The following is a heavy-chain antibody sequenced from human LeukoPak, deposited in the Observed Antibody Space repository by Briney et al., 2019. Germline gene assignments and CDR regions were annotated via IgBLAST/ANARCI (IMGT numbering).Heavy chain of an antibody. CDR3: ARGETIVADRREGDGFDI. V-gene: IGHV4-38-2*01. D-gene: IGHD5-12*01. J-gene: IGHJ3*02. CDR2: VYQSGTT. CDR1: GYSISSDYY. Sequence: KTSGTLSLTCVVSGYSISSDYYWVWIRPPPGTGLEWIGNVYQSGTTYSNPSLKSRVTMSVDTSKNQFSLKVNSVTAADTAVYYCARGETIVADRREGDGFDIWGQGTLVTVSS.